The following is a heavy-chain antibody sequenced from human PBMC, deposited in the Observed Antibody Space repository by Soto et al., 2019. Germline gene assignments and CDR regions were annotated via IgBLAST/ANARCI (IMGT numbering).Heavy chain of an antibody. J-gene: IGHJ6*02. CDR3: AKGIGKEDRSGWPPGIYYYYYGMDV. Sequence: GRSLRLSXPPSGFTSADHATHWVRQVPGKGLEWVSGTSWNSGSIGYADSVKGRFTISRDNAKNSLYLQMNSLRAEDTALYYCAKGIGKEDRSGWPPGIYYYYYGMDVWGQGTTVTVSS. V-gene: IGHV3-9*02. D-gene: IGHD6-19*01. CDR1: GFTSADHA. CDR2: TSWNSGSI.